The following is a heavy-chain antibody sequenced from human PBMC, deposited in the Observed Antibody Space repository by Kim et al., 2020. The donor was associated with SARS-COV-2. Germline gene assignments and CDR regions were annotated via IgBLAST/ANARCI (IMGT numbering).Heavy chain of an antibody. D-gene: IGHD3-9*01. CDR1: GYTLTELS. CDR3: ATGFAVDDILTGYFY. J-gene: IGHJ4*02. V-gene: IGHV1-24*01. Sequence: ASVKVSCKVSGYTLTELSMHWVRQAPGKGLEWMGGFDPEDGETIYAQKFQARVTMTEDTSTDTAYMELSSLRSEDTAVYYCATGFAVDDILTGYFYWGQGTLVTVSS. CDR2: FDPEDGET.